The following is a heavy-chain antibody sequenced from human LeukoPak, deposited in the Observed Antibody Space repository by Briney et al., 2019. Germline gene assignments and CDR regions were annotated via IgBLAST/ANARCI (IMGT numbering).Heavy chain of an antibody. CDR2: IRYDGSNK. V-gene: IGHV3-30*02. Sequence: GGSLRLSCAASGFTFSSYGMHWVRQAPGKGLEWVAFIRYDGSNKYYADSVKGRFTISRDNSKNTLYLQMNSLRAEDTAVYYCAKDREDYYDSSGYLYWGQGTLVTVSS. J-gene: IGHJ4*02. D-gene: IGHD3-22*01. CDR1: GFTFSSYG. CDR3: AKDREDYYDSSGYLY.